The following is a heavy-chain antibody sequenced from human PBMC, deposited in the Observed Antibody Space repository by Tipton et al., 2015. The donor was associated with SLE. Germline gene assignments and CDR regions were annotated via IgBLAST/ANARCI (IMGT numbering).Heavy chain of an antibody. D-gene: IGHD2-15*01. V-gene: IGHV4-34*01. CDR3: ARGLGVVVAVAFDI. Sequence: TLSLTCAVYGGSFSGYYWSWIRQPPGKGLEWMGEINQSGSTNYNPSLKSRVTISVDTSKNQFSLTLSSVTAADTAVYYRARGLGVVVAVAFDIWGQGTMVTVSS. CDR1: GGSFSGYY. J-gene: IGHJ3*02. CDR2: INQSGST.